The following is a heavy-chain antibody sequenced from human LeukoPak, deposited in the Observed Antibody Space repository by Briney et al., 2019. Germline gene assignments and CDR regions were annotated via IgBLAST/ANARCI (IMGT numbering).Heavy chain of an antibody. V-gene: IGHV4-59*01. J-gene: IGHJ5*02. CDR2: IYHSGGST. CDR1: GGSISISY. D-gene: IGHD4-11*01. CDR3: ARDYSNYGFDP. Sequence: SETLSLTCSVSGGSISISYWSWIRQPPGKGLGWIGYIYHSGGSTNYNPSLRSRVTISVDPSKNQFSLRLSSVTAADTAVYYCARDYSNYGFDPWGQGTLVTVSS.